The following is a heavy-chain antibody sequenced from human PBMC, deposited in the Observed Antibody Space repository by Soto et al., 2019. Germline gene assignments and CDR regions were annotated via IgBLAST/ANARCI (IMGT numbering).Heavy chain of an antibody. V-gene: IGHV3-53*02. D-gene: IGHD3-10*01. CDR1: GLTVSSNY. Sequence: EVQLVETGGGLIQPGGSLRLSCVASGLTVSSNYMNWVRQAPGKGLEWVSVLDSGGSTHYAGSVTGRFIISRDNSKNTLYLQMNSLRAEDTAVYSCARDRPGDEGDAFDIWGHGTMVTVSS. CDR3: ARDRPGDEGDAFDI. J-gene: IGHJ3*02. CDR2: LDSGGST.